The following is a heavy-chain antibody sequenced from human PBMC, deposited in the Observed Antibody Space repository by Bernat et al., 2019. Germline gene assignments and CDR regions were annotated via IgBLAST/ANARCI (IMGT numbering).Heavy chain of an antibody. CDR2: IYYSGST. CDR3: ARTQIRYSSSSYYYYGMDV. V-gene: IGHV4-39*01. Sequence: QLQLQESGPGLVKPSETLSLTCTVSGGSISSSSYYWGWIRQPPGKGLEWIGSIYYSGSTYYNPSLKSRVTISVATSKNQFSLKLSSVTAADTAVYYCARTQIRYSSSSYYYYGMDVWGQGTTVTVSS. D-gene: IGHD6-13*01. J-gene: IGHJ6*02. CDR1: GGSISSSSYY.